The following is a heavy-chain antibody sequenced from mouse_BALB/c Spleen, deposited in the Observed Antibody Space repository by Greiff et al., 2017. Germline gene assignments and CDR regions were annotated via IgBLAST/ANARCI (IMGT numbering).Heavy chain of an antibody. CDR2: IYPYNGGT. Sequence: VQLQQSGPELVKPGASVKISCKASGYTFTDYNMHWVKQSHGKSLEWIGYIYPYNGGTGYNQKFKSKATLTVDNSSSTAYMELRSLTSEDSAVYYCARQDYYRGSYFDYWGQGTTLTVSS. CDR1: GYTFTDYN. J-gene: IGHJ2*01. CDR3: ARQDYYRGSYFDY. V-gene: IGHV1S29*02. D-gene: IGHD2-14*01.